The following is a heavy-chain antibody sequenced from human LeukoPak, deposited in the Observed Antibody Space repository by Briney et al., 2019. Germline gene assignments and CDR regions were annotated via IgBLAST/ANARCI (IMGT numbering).Heavy chain of an antibody. CDR2: ISSSSSYI. CDR1: GFTFSSYS. D-gene: IGHD6-19*01. Sequence: GGSLRLSCAASGFTFSSYSMNWVRQAPGKGLEWVSSISSSSSYIYYADSVEGRFTVSRDNARNSLYLQMNSLRAEDTAVYYCARDQGYSSGWDVWGKGTTVTVSS. CDR3: ARDQGYSSGWDV. V-gene: IGHV3-21*01. J-gene: IGHJ6*04.